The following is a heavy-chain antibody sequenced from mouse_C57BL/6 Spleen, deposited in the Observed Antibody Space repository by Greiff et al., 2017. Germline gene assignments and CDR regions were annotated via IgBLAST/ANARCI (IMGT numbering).Heavy chain of an antibody. CDR2: INYEGSST. CDR3: ARDPAYYSNYGYWYFDV. D-gene: IGHD2-5*01. J-gene: IGHJ1*03. Sequence: EVKLMESEGGLVQPGSSMTLSCTASGFTFSDYYMAWVRQVPEKGLEWVANINYEGSSTYYLDSMKSRFIISRDNAKNILYLQMSSLKSEDTATYYCARDPAYYSNYGYWYFDVWGTGTTVTVSS. CDR1: GFTFSDYY. V-gene: IGHV5-16*01.